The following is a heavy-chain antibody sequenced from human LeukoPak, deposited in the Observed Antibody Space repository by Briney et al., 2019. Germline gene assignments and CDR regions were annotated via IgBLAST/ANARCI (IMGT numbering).Heavy chain of an antibody. D-gene: IGHD3-22*01. CDR3: ARGKGTHYYDSSGYYMY. V-gene: IGHV1-69*13. CDR2: IIPIFGTA. CDR1: GYTFTSYD. Sequence: SVKVSCKASGYTFTSYDINWVRQATGQGLEWMGGIIPIFGTANYAQKFQGRVTITADESTSTAYMELSSLRSEDTAVYYCARGKGTHYYDSSGYYMYWGQGTLVTVSS. J-gene: IGHJ4*02.